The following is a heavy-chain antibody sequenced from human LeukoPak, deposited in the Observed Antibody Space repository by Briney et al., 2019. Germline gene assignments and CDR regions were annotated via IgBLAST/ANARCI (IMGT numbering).Heavy chain of an antibody. CDR1: GDSVSSNSAA. CDR3: ARASDTAMVGGFYYYGMDV. J-gene: IGHJ6*02. D-gene: IGHD5-18*01. V-gene: IGHV6-1*01. CDR2: TYHRSKWYS. Sequence: SQTLSLTCAISGDSVSSNSAAWTWIRQSPSRGLEWLVRTYHRSKWYSDYAVSVRSRITINPDTSKNQFSLQLNSVTPEDTAVYYCARASDTAMVGGFYYYGMDVWGQGTTVTVSS.